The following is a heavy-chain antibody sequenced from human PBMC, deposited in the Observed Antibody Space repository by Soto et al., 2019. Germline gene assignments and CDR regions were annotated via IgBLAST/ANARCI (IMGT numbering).Heavy chain of an antibody. J-gene: IGHJ4*02. V-gene: IGHV4-34*01. D-gene: IGHD2-2*01. CDR2: INHSGST. CDR3: ARGGGVVVVPKPPEYYFDY. Sequence: QVQLQQWGAGLLKPSETLSLTCAVYGGSFSGYYWSWIRQPPGKGLEWIGEINHSGSTNYNPSLKRRVTISVDTSKKQFSLKLSSVTAADTAVYYCARGGGVVVVPKPPEYYFDYWGQGTLVTVSS. CDR1: GGSFSGYY.